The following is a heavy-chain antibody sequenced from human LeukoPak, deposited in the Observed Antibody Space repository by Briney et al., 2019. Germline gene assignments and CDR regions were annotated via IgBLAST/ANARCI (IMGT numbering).Heavy chain of an antibody. Sequence: GGSLRLSCAASGFTFSNYGMHWVRQAPGKGLEWVAVISFDGSNKYYADSVKGRFTISRDNSKNTLYLQMDSLRAEDTAVYYCAKSIVGATGDAFDIWGQGTMVTVSS. D-gene: IGHD1-26*01. CDR3: AKSIVGATGDAFDI. V-gene: IGHV3-30*18. J-gene: IGHJ3*02. CDR2: ISFDGSNK. CDR1: GFTFSNYG.